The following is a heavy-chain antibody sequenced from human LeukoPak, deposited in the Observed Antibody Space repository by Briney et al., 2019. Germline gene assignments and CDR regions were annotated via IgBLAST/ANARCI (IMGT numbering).Heavy chain of an antibody. CDR1: GGSISSSNW. J-gene: IGHJ4*02. V-gene: IGHV4-39*01. Sequence: PSETLSLTCAVSGGSISSSNWWSWVRQPPGKGLEWIGSIYYSGSTYYNPSLKSRVTISVDTSKNQFSLKLSSVTAADTAVYYCARQPRDGYTVLDVNFDYWGQGTLVTVSS. CDR2: IYYSGST. D-gene: IGHD5-24*01. CDR3: ARQPRDGYTVLDVNFDY.